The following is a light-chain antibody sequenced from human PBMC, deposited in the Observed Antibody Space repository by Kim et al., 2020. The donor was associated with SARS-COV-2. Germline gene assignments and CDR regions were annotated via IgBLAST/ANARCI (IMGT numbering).Light chain of an antibody. CDR3: QQYYGTPYT. V-gene: IGKV4-1*01. Sequence: RATINCKSSQSVLHRPNNKNYLAWYQQKPGQPPKLLISWASTRESGVPGRFSGSGSATDFTLTISSLQAEDVALYYCQQYYGTPYTFGQGTKLEI. J-gene: IGKJ2*01. CDR2: WAS. CDR1: QSVLHRPNNKNY.